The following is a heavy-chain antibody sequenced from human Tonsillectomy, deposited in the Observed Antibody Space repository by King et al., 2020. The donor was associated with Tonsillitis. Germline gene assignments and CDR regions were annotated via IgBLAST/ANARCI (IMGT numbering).Heavy chain of an antibody. CDR1: GGSISSGSYY. V-gene: IGHV4-61*02. D-gene: IGHD2-15*01. Sequence: VQLQESGPGLVKPSQTLSLTCTVSGGSISSGSYYWSWIRQPAGKGLEWIGRIYTSGSTNYNPSLKSRVTISVDTSKNQFSLKLSSVTAADTAVYYCASDCSGGSCYSYDAFDIWGQGTMVTVSS. J-gene: IGHJ3*02. CDR3: ASDCSGGSCYSYDAFDI. CDR2: IYTSGST.